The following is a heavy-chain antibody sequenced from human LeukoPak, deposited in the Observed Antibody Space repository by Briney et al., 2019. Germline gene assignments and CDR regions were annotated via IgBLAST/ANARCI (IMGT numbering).Heavy chain of an antibody. CDR1: GGTFSSYA. D-gene: IGHD6-6*01. CDR2: IVPIFGTA. J-gene: IGHJ3*02. CDR3: ARDGLGGDAFDI. V-gene: IGHV1-69*06. Sequence: SVKVSCKASGGTFSSYAISWVRQAPGQGLESMGGIVPIFGTANYAQKFQGRVTITADKSTSTAYMELSSLRSEDTAVYYCARDGLGGDAFDIWGQGTMVTVSS.